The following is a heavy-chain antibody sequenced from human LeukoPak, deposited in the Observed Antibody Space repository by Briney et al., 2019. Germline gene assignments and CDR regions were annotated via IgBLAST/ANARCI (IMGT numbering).Heavy chain of an antibody. V-gene: IGHV4-59*01. CDR3: ARMLESTVTIAFENWFDP. CDR2: IYYSGST. CDR1: GGSISNYY. D-gene: IGHD4-11*01. J-gene: IGHJ5*02. Sequence: SETLSLTCTVSGGSISNYYWNWVRQPPGQGLERIGHIYYSGSTNYNPSLKSRVTISVDTSKNQFSLKLSSVTAADTAVYYCARMLESTVTIAFENWFDPWGQGTLATVSS.